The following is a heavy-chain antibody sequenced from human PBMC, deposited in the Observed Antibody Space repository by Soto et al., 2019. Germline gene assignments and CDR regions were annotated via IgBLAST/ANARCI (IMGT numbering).Heavy chain of an antibody. V-gene: IGHV1-69*12. CDR1: GGTFSSYA. CDR3: ARGYSSSWAYYFDY. D-gene: IGHD6-13*01. Sequence: QVQLVQSGAGVKKPGSSVKVSCKASGGTFSSYAISWVRQAPGQGLEWMGGIIPIFGTANYAQKFQGRVTITADESTSTAYMELSSLRSEDTAVYYCARGYSSSWAYYFDYWGQGTLVTVSS. J-gene: IGHJ4*02. CDR2: IIPIFGTA.